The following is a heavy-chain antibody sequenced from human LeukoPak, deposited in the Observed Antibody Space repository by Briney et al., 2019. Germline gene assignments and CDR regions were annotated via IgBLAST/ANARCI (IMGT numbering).Heavy chain of an antibody. V-gene: IGHV3-9*01. J-gene: IGHJ6*02. CDR1: GYTFDDYA. CDR2: ISWNSGSI. CDR3: AKTGDPYYYYGMDV. D-gene: IGHD3-10*01. Sequence: GGSLRLSCAASGYTFDDYAMHWVRQAPGKGLEWVSGISWNSGSIGYADSVKGRFTISRDNAKNSLYLQMNSLRAEDTALYYCAKTGDPYYYYGMDVWGQGTTVTVSS.